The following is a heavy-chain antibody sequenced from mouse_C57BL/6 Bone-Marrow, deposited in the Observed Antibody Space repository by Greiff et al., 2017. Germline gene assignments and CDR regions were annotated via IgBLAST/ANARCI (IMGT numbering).Heavy chain of an antibody. V-gene: IGHV1-26*01. CDR2: INPNNGGT. CDR1: GYTFTDYY. CDR3: SREVITTLVEDY. J-gene: IGHJ2*01. Sequence: EVKLQQSGPELVKPGASVKISCKASGYTFTDYYMNWVKQSHGKSLEWIGDINPNNGGTSYNQKIKGKATLTVDKSSSTAYMELRSLTSEDSAVYYCSREVITTLVEDYWGQGTTLTVSS. D-gene: IGHD1-1*01.